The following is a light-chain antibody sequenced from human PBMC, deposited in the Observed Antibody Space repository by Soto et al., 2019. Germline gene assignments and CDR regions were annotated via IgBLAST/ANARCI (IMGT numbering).Light chain of an antibody. CDR2: HIS. CDR3: MQVTHFPRT. J-gene: IGKJ1*01. CDR1: QSLLHDNGNTY. V-gene: IGKV2-24*01. Sequence: DVVLTQTPLSSPVTLGQPASISCRSSQSLLHDNGNTYVSWLHQRPGQPPRLLIYHISKRFSGVTDRFSGSGAGTYFTLRISRVEAEDVGVYYCMQVTHFPRTVGQGTKVEI.